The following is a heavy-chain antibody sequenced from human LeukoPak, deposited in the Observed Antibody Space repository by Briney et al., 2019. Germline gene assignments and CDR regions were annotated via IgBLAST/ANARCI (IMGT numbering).Heavy chain of an antibody. CDR2: LTQFFRRT. V-gene: IGHV1-69*05. J-gene: IGHJ5*02. Sequence: SVKVSCKASGGSFRTYPISWVRQAPGQGLEWMGGLTQFFRRTNYTQKFQGRLTITTDESSSTAYMELSDLRSDDTAIYYCATSESGRSWDWFAPWSQGTLVTVSS. CDR3: ATSESGRSWDWFAP. CDR1: GGSFRTYP. D-gene: IGHD3-10*01.